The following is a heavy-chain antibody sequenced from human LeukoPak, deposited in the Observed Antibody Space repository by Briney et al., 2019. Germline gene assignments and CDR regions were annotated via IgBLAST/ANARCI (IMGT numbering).Heavy chain of an antibody. V-gene: IGHV1-2*02. CDR1: GYTFTAYY. D-gene: IGHD3-10*01. Sequence: ASVKVSCKTSGYTFTAYYMHWVRQAPGQGLEYMGWINPNNGGRQFAQKFQGRVTMTRDTSISTAYMELSRLRSDDTAVYYCARGHYYYGSGRRYMDVWGKGTTVTISS. J-gene: IGHJ6*03. CDR3: ARGHYYYGSGRRYMDV. CDR2: INPNNGGR.